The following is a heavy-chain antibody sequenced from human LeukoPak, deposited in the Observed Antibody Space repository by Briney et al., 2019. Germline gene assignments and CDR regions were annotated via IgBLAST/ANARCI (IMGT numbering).Heavy chain of an antibody. V-gene: IGHV1-24*01. CDR3: ATGVSGQWLVRGYYYGMDV. D-gene: IGHD6-19*01. CDR2: FDPEDGET. J-gene: IGHJ6*02. CDR1: GYTLTELS. Sequence: GASVKVSCKVSGYTLTELSMHWVRQAPGKGLEWMGGFDPEDGETIYAQKFQGRVTMTEDTSTDTAYMELSSLRSEDTAVYYCATGVSGQWLVRGYYYGMDVWGQGTTVTVSS.